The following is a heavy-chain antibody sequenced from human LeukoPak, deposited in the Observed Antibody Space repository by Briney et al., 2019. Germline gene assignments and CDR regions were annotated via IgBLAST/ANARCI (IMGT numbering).Heavy chain of an antibody. V-gene: IGHV4-39*01. Sequence: SETLSLTCTVSGGSISSSSYYWGWIRQPPGKGLEWIGSIYYSGRTYYNPSLKSRVTISVDTSKNQFSLKLSSVTAADTAVYYCAGLGYCSSTSCPPDYWGQGTLVTVSS. CDR2: IYYSGRT. CDR3: AGLGYCSSTSCPPDY. D-gene: IGHD2-2*01. J-gene: IGHJ4*02. CDR1: GGSISSSSYY.